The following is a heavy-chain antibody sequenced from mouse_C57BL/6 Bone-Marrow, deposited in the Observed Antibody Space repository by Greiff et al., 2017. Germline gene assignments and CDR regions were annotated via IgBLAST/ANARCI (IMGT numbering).Heavy chain of an antibody. CDR2: IHPTSGST. Sequence: VQLQQPGAELVKPGASVKLSCKASGYTFTSYWMHWVKQRPGQGLEWIGMIHPTSGSTNYNEKFKSKATLTVDKSSSTAYMQLSSLTSEDSAVYYCARPYYYGTCMDYWGQGTSVTVSS. D-gene: IGHD1-1*01. CDR3: ARPYYYGTCMDY. J-gene: IGHJ4*01. CDR1: GYTFTSYW. V-gene: IGHV1-64*01.